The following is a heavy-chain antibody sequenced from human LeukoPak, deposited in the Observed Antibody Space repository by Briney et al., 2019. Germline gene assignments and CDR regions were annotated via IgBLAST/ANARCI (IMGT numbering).Heavy chain of an antibody. D-gene: IGHD2-2*01. CDR3: ATEDCSTSCPRDY. Sequence: GGSLRLSCAASGFTFSSYAMSWVRQAPGKGLEWVSTISGRGDSTYYADSVKGRFTISRDNSKNTLYLQMNSLRAEDTAVYYCATEDCSTSCPRDYWGQGTLVTVSS. V-gene: IGHV3-23*01. J-gene: IGHJ4*02. CDR2: ISGRGDST. CDR1: GFTFSSYA.